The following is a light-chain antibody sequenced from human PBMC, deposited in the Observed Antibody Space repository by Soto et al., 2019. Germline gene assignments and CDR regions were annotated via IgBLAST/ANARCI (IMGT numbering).Light chain of an antibody. Sequence: DIQMTQSPSSLSASVGDRVTITCRASQGIINYLAWFQQKPGKDPKSLIYASSSLQSGVPSKFSGSGSGTDFTLTISSLQPEDSATYYCQQYSGFPLTFGGGTKVEIK. CDR1: QGIINY. V-gene: IGKV1-16*02. CDR3: QQYSGFPLT. J-gene: IGKJ4*01. CDR2: ASS.